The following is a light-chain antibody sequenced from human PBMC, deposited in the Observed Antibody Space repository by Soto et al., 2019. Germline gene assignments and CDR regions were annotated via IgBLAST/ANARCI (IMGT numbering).Light chain of an antibody. Sequence: QSALTQPPSASGSPGQSVTISCTGTSSDVGGYNYVSWYQQHPGKGPKLIIYEVSRRPSGVPDRFSGSKSGNTASLTVAGPQAEDEADYYCSSYAGSNNYVFGTGTKVTVL. CDR2: EVS. J-gene: IGLJ1*01. V-gene: IGLV2-8*01. CDR1: SSDVGGYNY. CDR3: SSYAGSNNYV.